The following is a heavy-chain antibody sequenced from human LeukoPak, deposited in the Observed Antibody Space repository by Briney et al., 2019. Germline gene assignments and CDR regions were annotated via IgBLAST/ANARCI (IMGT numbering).Heavy chain of an antibody. CDR2: INHSGST. V-gene: IGHV4-34*01. CDR1: GGSFSGYY. J-gene: IGHJ5*02. CDR3: ARGQTYYYGSGSYGPSYNWFDP. D-gene: IGHD3-10*01. Sequence: SETLSLTCAVYGGSFSGYYWSWIRQPPGKGLEWIGEINHSGSTNYNPSLKSRVTISVDRSKNQFSLKLSSVTAADTAVYYCARGQTYYYGSGSYGPSYNWFDPWGQGTLVTVSS.